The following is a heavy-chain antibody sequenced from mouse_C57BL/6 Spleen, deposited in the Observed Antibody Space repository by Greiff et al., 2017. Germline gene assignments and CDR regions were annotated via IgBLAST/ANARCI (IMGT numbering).Heavy chain of an antibody. J-gene: IGHJ2*01. Sequence: QVQLQQPGAELVKPGASVKLSCKTSGYTFTSYWMQWVKQRPGQGLEWIGEIDPSDSYTNYNQKFKGKATLTVDTSSSTAYMQLSSLTSEDSAVYYCARRIYYDYEGGYFDYWGQGTTLTVSS. CDR1: GYTFTSYW. CDR2: IDPSDSYT. V-gene: IGHV1-50*01. CDR3: ARRIYYDYEGGYFDY. D-gene: IGHD2-4*01.